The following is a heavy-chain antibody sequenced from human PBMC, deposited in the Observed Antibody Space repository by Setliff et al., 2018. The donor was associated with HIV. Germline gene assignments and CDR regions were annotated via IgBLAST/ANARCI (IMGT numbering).Heavy chain of an antibody. CDR1: GFTFSTYA. CDR2: ISNSGEST. Sequence: PGGSLRLSCAASGFTFSTYAMSWVRQAPGKGLEWVSIISNSGESTHYADSVKGRFTISRDNSKNTLYLQMNGLRAEDTATYYCAKNTWSNRYYDYWGQGTLVTVSS. D-gene: IGHD1-1*01. V-gene: IGHV3-23*01. J-gene: IGHJ4*02. CDR3: AKNTWSNRYYDY.